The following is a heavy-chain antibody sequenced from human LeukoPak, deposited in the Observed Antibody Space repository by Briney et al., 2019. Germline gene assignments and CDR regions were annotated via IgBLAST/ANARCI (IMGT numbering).Heavy chain of an antibody. Sequence: PGGSLRLSCAASGFTFSSYSMNWVRQAPGKGLEWVSYISSSGSTIYYADSVKGRFTISRDNAKNSLHLQMNSLRAEDTAVYYCARFIDIVVVPAAVSGVGYFDYWGQGTLVTVSS. J-gene: IGHJ4*02. CDR2: ISSSGSTI. D-gene: IGHD2-2*01. CDR1: GFTFSSYS. V-gene: IGHV3-48*04. CDR3: ARFIDIVVVPAAVSGVGYFDY.